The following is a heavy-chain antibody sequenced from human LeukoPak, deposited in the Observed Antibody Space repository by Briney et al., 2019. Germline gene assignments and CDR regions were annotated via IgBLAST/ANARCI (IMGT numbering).Heavy chain of an antibody. V-gene: IGHV1-46*01. CDR3: ARDNIDSSGWTGLGY. CDR1: GYTFTSHC. J-gene: IGHJ4*02. D-gene: IGHD6-19*01. Sequence: ASVKVSCKASGYTFTSHCIHWVRQAPGQGLEWMGLIHPSDGVTTYAQNFQGRVTVTRDTSTSTVYMELSSLRSEDTAVYYCARDNIDSSGWTGLGYWGQGTLVTVSS. CDR2: IHPSDGVT.